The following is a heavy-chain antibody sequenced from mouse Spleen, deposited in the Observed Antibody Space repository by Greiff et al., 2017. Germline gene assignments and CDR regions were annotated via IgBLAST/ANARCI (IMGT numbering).Heavy chain of an antibody. CDR3: ARETTDYAMDY. J-gene: IGHJ4*01. CDR2: IWAGGST. V-gene: IGHV2-9*02. CDR1: GFSLTSYG. D-gene: IGHD1-1*01. Sequence: VQLKESGPGLVAPSQSLSITCTVSGFSLTSYGVHWVRQPPGKGLEWLGVIWAGGSTNYNSALMSRLSISKDNSKSQVFLKMNSLQTDDTAMYYCARETTDYAMDYWGQGTSVTVSS.